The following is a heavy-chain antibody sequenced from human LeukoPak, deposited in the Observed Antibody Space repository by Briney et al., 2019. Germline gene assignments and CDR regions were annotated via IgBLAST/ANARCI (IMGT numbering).Heavy chain of an antibody. CDR3: ASLGYCSGGSCYQGTEIDY. J-gene: IGHJ4*02. Sequence: SETLSLTCTVSGVSISNGGHYWSWIRQHPGKGLEWIGYSYYSGSTSYNPSPKSRVSISLDTSENQFSLKLSSVTAADTAVYYCASLGYCSGGSCYQGTEIDYWGQGTLVTVSS. CDR1: GVSISNGGHY. D-gene: IGHD2-15*01. V-gene: IGHV4-31*03. CDR2: SYYSGST.